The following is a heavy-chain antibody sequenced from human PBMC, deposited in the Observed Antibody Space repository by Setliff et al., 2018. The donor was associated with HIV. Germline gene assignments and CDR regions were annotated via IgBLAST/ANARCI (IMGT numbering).Heavy chain of an antibody. CDR2: IYSSGTT. J-gene: IGHJ4*02. CDR1: GGSISTSSYY. D-gene: IGHD3-9*01. V-gene: IGHV4-39*01. CDR3: ARLKGCYDLLTGDYVPYYFDY. Sequence: PSETLSLTCTVSGGSISTSSYYWGWIRQPPGKGLEWIGSIYSSGTTYYNPSLKSRVTISVDTSKNQFSLKLSSVTAADTAVYYCARLKGCYDLLTGDYVPYYFDYWGQGTLVTVSS.